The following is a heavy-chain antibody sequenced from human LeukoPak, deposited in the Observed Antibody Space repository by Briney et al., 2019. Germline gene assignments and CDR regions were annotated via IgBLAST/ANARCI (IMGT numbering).Heavy chain of an antibody. J-gene: IGHJ4*02. V-gene: IGHV3-73*01. D-gene: IGHD5-18*01. CDR3: TRTGPDGAMDDFDN. Sequence: LTGGSLRLSCAASGFSFSVSDMHWVRQAPGKGLEWVGLMRGKPKKYTTAYGESVKGRFTMSRDDSKSTAYLQMNSLKTEDTAVYYCTRTGPDGAMDDFDNRGQGTLVTVSS. CDR2: MRGKPKKYTT. CDR1: GFSFSVSD.